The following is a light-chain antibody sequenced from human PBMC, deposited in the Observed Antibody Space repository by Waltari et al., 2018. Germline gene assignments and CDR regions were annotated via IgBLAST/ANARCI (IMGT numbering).Light chain of an antibody. V-gene: IGLV2-23*02. CDR3: RSYVSLGRYF. J-gene: IGLJ1*01. CDR2: EVT. Sequence: QTGLAQPAPASGPPGPSITTPCTGASSDVGTYNLISWNQQGPGKAPTLLIDEVTRRSPGSSHRLSAARSASTASPSISSLQAQEDDADYYCRSYVSLGRYFVGTGTKVTV. CDR1: SSDVGTYNL.